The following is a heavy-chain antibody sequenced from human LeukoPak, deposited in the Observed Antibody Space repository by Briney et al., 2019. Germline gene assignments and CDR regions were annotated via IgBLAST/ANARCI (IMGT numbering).Heavy chain of an antibody. V-gene: IGHV1-8*01. D-gene: IGHD2/OR15-2a*01. CDR3: ARLREYTQSYSFFSYMDV. CDR2: MNPNSGHT. CDR1: GYTFISFD. Sequence: ASVKVSCKASGYTFISFDINWVRQAPGQGFEWMGWMNPNSGHTGFAQKFQGRFTMTRDTSTNTAYMELSSLTCEDTAVYYCARLREYTQSYSFFSYMDVWGRGTTVTVS. J-gene: IGHJ6*03.